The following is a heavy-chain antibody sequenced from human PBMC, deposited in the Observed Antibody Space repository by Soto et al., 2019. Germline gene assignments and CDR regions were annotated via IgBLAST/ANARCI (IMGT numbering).Heavy chain of an antibody. CDR1: GGTFSSYT. J-gene: IGHJ4*02. Sequence: QVQLVQSGAEVKKHGSSVKVSCKASGGTFSSYTISWVRQAPGQGLEWMGRIIPILGIANYAHKSKGRVTLTADKSTSTAYVELSSLRSEDTAVYYCTREPVRGDLQVVYWGQGTLVTVSS. V-gene: IGHV1-69*08. CDR2: IIPILGIA. D-gene: IGHD3-10*01. CDR3: TREPVRGDLQVVY.